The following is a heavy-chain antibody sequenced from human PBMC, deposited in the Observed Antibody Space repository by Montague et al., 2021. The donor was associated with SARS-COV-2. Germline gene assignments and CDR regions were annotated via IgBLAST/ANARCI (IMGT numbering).Heavy chain of an antibody. CDR2: IYYSGST. D-gene: IGHD2-2*02. CDR3: ARWVDRGIVVVPSAIDFHL. V-gene: IGHV4-39*01. CDR1: GGPISSRSDY. J-gene: IGHJ1*01. Sequence: SETLSLTCTVSGGPISSRSDYWGWVRQPPGKGLEWIASIYYSGSTYYNSSLKSRVTISIDTSKNQFSLKLISVTAADTAMYYCARWVDRGIVVVPSAIDFHLWGQGTLVSVSS.